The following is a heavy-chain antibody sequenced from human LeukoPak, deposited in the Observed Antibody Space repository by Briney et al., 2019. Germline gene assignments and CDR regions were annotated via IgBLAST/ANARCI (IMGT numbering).Heavy chain of an antibody. J-gene: IGHJ4*02. CDR3: ARGLDYGDPRDFDY. CDR2: INHSGST. D-gene: IGHD4-17*01. V-gene: IGHV4-34*01. Sequence: SETLSLTCAVYGGSFSGYYWSWIRQPPGKGLEWIGEINHSGSTNYNPSLKSRVTISVDTSKNRFSLKLSSVTAADTAVYYCARGLDYGDPRDFDYWGQGTLVTVSS. CDR1: GGSFSGYY.